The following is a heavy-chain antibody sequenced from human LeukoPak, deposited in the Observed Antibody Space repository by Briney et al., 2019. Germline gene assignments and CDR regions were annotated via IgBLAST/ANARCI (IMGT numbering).Heavy chain of an antibody. Sequence: SETLSLTCTVSGGSISSSSYYWGWIRQPPGKGLEWIGSIYYSGSTYYNPSLKSRVTISVDTSKNQFPLKLSSVTAADTAVYYCARHRLRYSSGWYEDGGHFDYWGQGTLVTVSS. V-gene: IGHV4-39*01. J-gene: IGHJ4*02. D-gene: IGHD6-19*01. CDR3: ARHRLRYSSGWYEDGGHFDY. CDR1: GGSISSSSYY. CDR2: IYYSGST.